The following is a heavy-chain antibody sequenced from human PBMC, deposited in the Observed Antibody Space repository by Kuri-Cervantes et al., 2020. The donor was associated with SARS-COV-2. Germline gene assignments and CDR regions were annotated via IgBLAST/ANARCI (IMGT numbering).Heavy chain of an antibody. CDR3: ANSPAWGYSGYG. J-gene: IGHJ4*02. CDR1: GFTFSSYA. D-gene: IGHD5-12*01. Sequence: LSLTCAASGFTFSSYAMSWVRQAPGKGLEWVSYISSSGSTIYYADSVRGRFTISRDNSKNTLYLQMNSLRAEDTAVYYCANSPAWGYSGYGWGQGTLVTVSS. CDR2: ISSSGSTI. V-gene: IGHV3-48*01.